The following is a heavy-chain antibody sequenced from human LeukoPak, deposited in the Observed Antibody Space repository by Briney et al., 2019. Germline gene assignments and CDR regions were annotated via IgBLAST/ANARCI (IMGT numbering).Heavy chain of an antibody. Sequence: PGGSLRLSCAASGFTFGSYAMYWVRQAPGKGLEWVSGIFGSGGSAHYADSVKGRFTISRDNSKNTVYPQMDSLRVEDTAIYYCAKTTTGYSSGRYPAWPIDYWGQGTQVTVSS. CDR2: IFGSGGSA. CDR3: AKTTTGYSSGRYPAWPIDY. CDR1: GFTFGSYA. J-gene: IGHJ4*02. V-gene: IGHV3-23*01. D-gene: IGHD2-15*01.